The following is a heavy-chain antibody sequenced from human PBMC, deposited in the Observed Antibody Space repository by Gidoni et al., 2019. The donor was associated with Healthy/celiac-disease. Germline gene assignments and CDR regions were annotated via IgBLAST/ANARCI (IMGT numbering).Heavy chain of an antibody. CDR3: AKTLAVAVHFDY. CDR1: GFTFSSYA. V-gene: IGHV3-23*04. CDR2: ISGSGGST. Sequence: EVQLVESGGGLVQPGGSLRLYCDASGFTFSSYAMSWVRQAPGKGLEWGSAISGSGGSTYYADSVKGRCTISRYNYKNTLYLQMNSLRAEDTAVYYCAKTLAVAVHFDYWGQGTLVTVSS. J-gene: IGHJ4*02. D-gene: IGHD6-19*01.